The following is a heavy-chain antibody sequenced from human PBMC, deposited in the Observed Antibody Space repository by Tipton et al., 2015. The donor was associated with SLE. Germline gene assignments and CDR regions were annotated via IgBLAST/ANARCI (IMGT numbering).Heavy chain of an antibody. Sequence: TLSLTCIVSGASISSSGYYWGWIRQPAGKGLEWIGRIYISGGTYYNPSLKSRVTFSVDTSENQFSLGLTSVPAADTAVYYCARGGVGGYDYFDYWGQGTLVTVSS. J-gene: IGHJ4*02. V-gene: IGHV4-61*02. CDR3: ARGGVGGYDYFDY. D-gene: IGHD5-12*01. CDR1: GASISSSGYY. CDR2: IYISGGT.